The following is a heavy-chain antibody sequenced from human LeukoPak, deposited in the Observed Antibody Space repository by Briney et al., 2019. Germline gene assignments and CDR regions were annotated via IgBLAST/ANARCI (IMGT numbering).Heavy chain of an antibody. CDR3: AREGTATQFDY. D-gene: IGHD3-10*01. Sequence: GGALRLSRAASGLTFSSYDMHWVRQATGKGLEWVSAIGTAGDTYYPGSVKGRFTISRENAKHYLYLQMNSLRAGDTAVYDCAREGTATQFDYSGQGTLVTVSS. J-gene: IGHJ4*02. CDR2: IGTAGDT. CDR1: GLTFSSYD. V-gene: IGHV3-13*01.